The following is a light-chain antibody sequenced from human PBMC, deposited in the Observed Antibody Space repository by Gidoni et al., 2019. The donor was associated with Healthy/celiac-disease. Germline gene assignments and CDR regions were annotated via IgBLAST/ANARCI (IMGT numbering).Light chain of an antibody. CDR3: QQSYSTLIT. J-gene: IGKJ5*01. CDR1: QSISSY. Sequence: DIQMTQSPSSLSASVGDRVTITCRASQSISSYLNWYQQKPGKAPKHLIYAASSLQSGVPSRFSGSGSGTDFTLTISSLQPEDFATYYCQQSYSTLITFGQXTRLEIK. CDR2: AAS. V-gene: IGKV1-39*01.